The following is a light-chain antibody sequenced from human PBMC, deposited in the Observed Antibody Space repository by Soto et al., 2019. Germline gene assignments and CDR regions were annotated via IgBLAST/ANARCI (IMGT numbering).Light chain of an antibody. J-gene: IGKJ1*01. V-gene: IGKV3-20*01. CDR3: QQDFSSPRT. Sequence: IVMTQSPAPLSLSPGHRANLPCRGKRVVSNNLAWYQQKPGQAPRLLIFGASSRATGIPARFSGSGSGTDFTLTISRLEPEDFAVYFCQQDFSSPRTFGQGTKVDIK. CDR2: GAS. CDR1: KRVVSNN.